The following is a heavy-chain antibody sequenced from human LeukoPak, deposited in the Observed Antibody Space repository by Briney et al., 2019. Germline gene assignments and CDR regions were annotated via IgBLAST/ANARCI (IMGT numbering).Heavy chain of an antibody. CDR1: GFTFSSYS. J-gene: IGHJ4*02. CDR2: ISSSSSYI. CDR3: ARDPLEIITGTTFSDY. Sequence: GGSLRLSCAASGFTFSSYSMNWVRQAPGKGLEWVSSISSSSSYIYYADSVKGRFTISRDNAKNSLYLQMNSLRAEDTAVYYCARDPLEIITGTTFSDYWGQGTLVTVSS. V-gene: IGHV3-21*01. D-gene: IGHD1-7*01.